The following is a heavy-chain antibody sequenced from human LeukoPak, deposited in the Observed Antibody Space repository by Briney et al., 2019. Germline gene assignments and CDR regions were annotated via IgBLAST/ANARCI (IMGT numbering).Heavy chain of an antibody. J-gene: IGHJ4*02. CDR1: GFTFSSCA. V-gene: IGHV3-30*04. CDR3: ASDSDYSS. D-gene: IGHD6-13*01. CDR2: ISYDGSNK. Sequence: GGSLRLSCAASGFTFSSCAMHWVRQAPGKGLEWVAVISYDGSNKYYADSVKGRFTISRDNSKNTLYLQMNSLRAEDTAVYYCASDSDYSSWGQGTLVTVSS.